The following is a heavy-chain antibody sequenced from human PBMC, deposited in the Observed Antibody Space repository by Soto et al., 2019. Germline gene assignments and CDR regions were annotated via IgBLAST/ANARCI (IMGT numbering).Heavy chain of an antibody. J-gene: IGHJ4*02. CDR2: ISDNGGTT. V-gene: IGHV3-64*02. CDR1: GFTFSNYA. D-gene: IGHD4-17*01. CDR3: ARGPSTVATWLDY. Sequence: PGGSLRLSCAASGFTFSNYAMHWVRQAPGKGLEYVSAISDNGGTTYYADYVKGRFTISRDNSKNTLYIKMGSLRAEDLAVYYCARGPSTVATWLDYWGQGTLVTVSS.